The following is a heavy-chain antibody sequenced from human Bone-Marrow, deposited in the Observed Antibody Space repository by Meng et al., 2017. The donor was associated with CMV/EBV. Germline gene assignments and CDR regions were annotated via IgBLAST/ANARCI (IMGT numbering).Heavy chain of an antibody. Sequence: ASVKVSCKASGYTFTGYYMHWVRQAPGQGLEWMGWISAYNGNTNYAQKLQGRVTMTTDTSTSTAYMELSRLRSDDTAVYYCARGATGYSSLNWFDPWGQGTLVTVSS. CDR1: GYTFTGYY. CDR3: ARGATGYSSLNWFDP. D-gene: IGHD6-13*01. CDR2: ISAYNGNT. V-gene: IGHV1-18*04. J-gene: IGHJ5*02.